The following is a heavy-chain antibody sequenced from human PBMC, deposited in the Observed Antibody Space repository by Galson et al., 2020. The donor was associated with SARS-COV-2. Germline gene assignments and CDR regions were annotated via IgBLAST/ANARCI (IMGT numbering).Heavy chain of an antibody. CDR3: ARNGDSSGYFYEIDY. D-gene: IGHD3-22*01. CDR1: GFIFSSYW. J-gene: IGHJ4*02. V-gene: IGHV3-7*01. CDR2: IKQDGSEK. Sequence: GGSLRLSCAASGFIFSSYWMSWVRQAPGKGLEWVANIKQDGSEKYYVDSVKGRFTISRDNAKNSLYLQMNSLRAEDTAVYYCARNGDSSGYFYEIDYWGQGTLVTVSS.